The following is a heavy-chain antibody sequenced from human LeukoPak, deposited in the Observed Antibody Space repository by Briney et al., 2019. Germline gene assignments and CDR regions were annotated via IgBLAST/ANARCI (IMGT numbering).Heavy chain of an antibody. J-gene: IGHJ4*02. D-gene: IGHD1-26*01. CDR2: IYYSGST. V-gene: IGHV4-59*08. Sequence: SETLSLTCTVSGGTISSYYWSWIRHPPGKGLEWIGYIYYSGSTNYNPSLKSRVTISVDTSKNQFSLKLSSVTAADTAVYYCARHRGEVGATGSIDYWGQGTLVTVSS. CDR3: ARHRGEVGATGSIDY. CDR1: GGTISSYY.